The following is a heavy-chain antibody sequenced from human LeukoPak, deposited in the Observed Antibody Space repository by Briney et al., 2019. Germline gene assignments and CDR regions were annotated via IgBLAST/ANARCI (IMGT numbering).Heavy chain of an antibody. J-gene: IGHJ4*02. CDR2: INPKSGGT. CDR3: ARVDSSSFSH. D-gene: IGHD6-6*01. V-gene: IGHV1-2*02. Sequence: ASVKVSCKASGYSFTGYYLDWVRQAPGQGLEWMGWINPKSGGTNYAQKFPGRVTMTRDTSISTAYMELSSLRSDDTAVYYCARVDSSSFSHWGQGTLVTVSS. CDR1: GYSFTGYY.